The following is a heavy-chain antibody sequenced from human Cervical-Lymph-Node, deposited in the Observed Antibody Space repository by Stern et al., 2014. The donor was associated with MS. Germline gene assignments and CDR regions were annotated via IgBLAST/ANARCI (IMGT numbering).Heavy chain of an antibody. D-gene: IGHD4-11*01. CDR3: ALRRSYYVF. CDR1: GDTFSNYA. V-gene: IGHV1-69*01. Sequence: VQLVESGSEVKKPGSSVKVSCKPSGDTFSNYALSWVRQAPGQGLEWVGGLIPVYGATRYGRKFQGIVTITPEESTGTAFMELTNLTSDDTAIYYCALRRSYYVFWGQGTLITVSS. J-gene: IGHJ4*02. CDR2: LIPVYGAT.